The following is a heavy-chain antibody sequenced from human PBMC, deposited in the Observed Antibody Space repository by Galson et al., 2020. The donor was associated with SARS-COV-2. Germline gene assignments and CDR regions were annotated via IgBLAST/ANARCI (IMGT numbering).Heavy chain of an antibody. CDR2: IWYDGSNN. V-gene: IGHV3-33*01. CDR3: AADYGDLLHYYYYYGMDV. CDR1: GFTFSSYG. J-gene: IGHJ6*02. Sequence: GGSLRLSCAASGFTFSSYGMHWVRQAPGKGLEWVAVIWYDGSNNYYADSVKGRFTISRDNSKNTLYLQMNSLRAEDTAVYYCAADYGDLLHYYYYYGMDVWGQGTTVTVSS. D-gene: IGHD4-17*01.